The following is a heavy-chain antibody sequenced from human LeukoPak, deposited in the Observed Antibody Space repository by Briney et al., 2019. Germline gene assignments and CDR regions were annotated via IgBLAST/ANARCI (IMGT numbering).Heavy chain of an antibody. CDR2: ILNDGSQE. CDR1: GFTFSSYG. Sequence: GRSLRLSCAASGFTFSSYGMHWVRQAPGKGLEWVAVILNDGSQEKYADSVKGRFTISRDNSKNTLFLQMNSLRAEDTAVYYCARDEALGDNALDIWGQGTMVTVSS. CDR3: ARDEALGDNALDI. J-gene: IGHJ3*02. V-gene: IGHV3-33*01. D-gene: IGHD3-16*01.